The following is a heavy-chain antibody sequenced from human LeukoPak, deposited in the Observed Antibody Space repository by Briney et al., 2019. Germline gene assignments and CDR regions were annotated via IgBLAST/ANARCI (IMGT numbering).Heavy chain of an antibody. CDR2: INPNSGGT. D-gene: IGHD2-15*01. J-gene: IGHJ4*02. Sequence: ASVKVSCKASGYTFTGYYMHWVRQAPGQGLGWMGWINPNSGGTNYAQKFQGRVTMTRDTSISTAYMELSRLRSDDTAVYYCAREDIVVVVAATRFDFDYWGQGTLVTVSS. CDR1: GYTFTGYY. V-gene: IGHV1-2*02. CDR3: AREDIVVVVAATRFDFDY.